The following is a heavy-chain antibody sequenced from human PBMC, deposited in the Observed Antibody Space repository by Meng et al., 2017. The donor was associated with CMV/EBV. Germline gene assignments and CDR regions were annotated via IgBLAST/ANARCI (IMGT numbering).Heavy chain of an antibody. V-gene: IGHV5-51*01. J-gene: IGHJ3*02. CDR1: GYSFTSYW. Sequence: GESLKISCKGSGYSFTSYWIGWVRQMPGKGLEWMGIIYPGDSDTRYSPSFQGQVPISADKSISTAYLQWSSLKASDTAMYYCARRTHSSSWYYAFDIWGQGTMVTVSS. D-gene: IGHD6-13*01. CDR2: IYPGDSDT. CDR3: ARRTHSSSWYYAFDI.